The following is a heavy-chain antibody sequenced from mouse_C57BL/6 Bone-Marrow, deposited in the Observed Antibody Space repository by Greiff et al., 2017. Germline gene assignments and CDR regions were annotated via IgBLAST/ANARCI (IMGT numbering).Heavy chain of an antibody. Sequence: VMLVESGPGLVAPSQSLSITCTVSGFSLTSYGVHWVRQPPGKGLEWLVVIWSDGSTTYNSALKSRLSISKDNSKSQVFLKMNSLQTDDTAMYYCARHMITTEYYAMDYWGQGTSVTVSS. CDR3: ARHMITTEYYAMDY. V-gene: IGHV2-6-1*01. J-gene: IGHJ4*01. D-gene: IGHD2-4*01. CDR2: IWSDGST. CDR1: GFSLTSYG.